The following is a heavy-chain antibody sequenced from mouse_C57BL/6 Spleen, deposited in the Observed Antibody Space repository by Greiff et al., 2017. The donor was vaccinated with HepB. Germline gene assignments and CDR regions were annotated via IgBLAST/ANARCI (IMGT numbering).Heavy chain of an antibody. CDR1: GFTFSSYG. Sequence: EVQVVESGGDLVKPGGSLKLSCAASGFTFSSYGMSWVRQTPDKRLEWVATISSGGSYTYYPDSVKGRFTISRDNAKNTLYLQMSSLKSEDTAMYYCARQRENDGYYSWFAYWGQGTLVTVSA. CDR2: ISSGGSYT. D-gene: IGHD2-3*01. CDR3: ARQRENDGYYSWFAY. J-gene: IGHJ3*01. V-gene: IGHV5-6*01.